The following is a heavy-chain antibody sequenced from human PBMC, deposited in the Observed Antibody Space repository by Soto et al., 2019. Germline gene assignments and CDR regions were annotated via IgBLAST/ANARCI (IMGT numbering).Heavy chain of an antibody. D-gene: IGHD1-1*01. CDR2: INHSGST. V-gene: IGHV4-34*01. CDR1: CGNFIGFY. CDR3: ARGQLEGNWFDP. Sequence: SQILSLPCTVYCGNFIGFYCPWILQPPGTGLEWIGEINHSGSTNYNPSLKSRVTISVDTSKNQFSLKLTSVTAADTAVYYCARGQLEGNWFDPWGQGTLVTVSS. J-gene: IGHJ5*02.